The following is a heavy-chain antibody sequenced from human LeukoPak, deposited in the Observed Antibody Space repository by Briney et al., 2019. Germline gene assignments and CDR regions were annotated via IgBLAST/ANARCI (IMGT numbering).Heavy chain of an antibody. V-gene: IGHV4-59*01. CDR1: GGSISSYY. CDR3: ARVGAIEVAGYYFDY. Sequence: NPSETLSLTCTVSGGSISSYYWSWIRQPPGKGLEWIGYIYYSGSTNYNPSLESRVTISVDTSKNQFSLKLSSVTAADTAVYYCARVGAIEVAGYYFDYWGQGTLVTVSS. J-gene: IGHJ4*02. D-gene: IGHD6-19*01. CDR2: IYYSGST.